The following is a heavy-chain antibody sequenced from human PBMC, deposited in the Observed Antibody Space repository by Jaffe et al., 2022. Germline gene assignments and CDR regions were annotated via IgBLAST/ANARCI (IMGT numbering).Heavy chain of an antibody. Sequence: QVQLQESGPGLVKPSQTLSLTCTVSGGSISSGSYYWSWIRQPAGKGLEWIGRIYTSGSTNYNPSLKSRVTISVDTSKNQFSLKLSSVTAADTAVYYCARENDILTGYSYWGQGTLVTVSS. CDR3: ARENDILTGYSY. CDR1: GGSISSGSYY. V-gene: IGHV4-61*02. J-gene: IGHJ4*02. CDR2: IYTSGST. D-gene: IGHD3-9*01.